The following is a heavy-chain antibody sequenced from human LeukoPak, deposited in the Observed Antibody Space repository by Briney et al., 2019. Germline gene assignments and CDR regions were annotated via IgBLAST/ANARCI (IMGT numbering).Heavy chain of an antibody. J-gene: IGHJ4*02. CDR2: IYHSGST. Sequence: PSETLSLTCTVSGYSISSGYYWGWIRQPPGKGLEWIGSIYHSGSTYYNPSLKSRVTISVDTSKNQFSLKLSSVTAADTAVYYCARVVFPGAIDYWGQGTLVTVSS. CDR3: ARVVFPGAIDY. D-gene: IGHD4/OR15-4a*01. CDR1: GYSISSGYY. V-gene: IGHV4-38-2*02.